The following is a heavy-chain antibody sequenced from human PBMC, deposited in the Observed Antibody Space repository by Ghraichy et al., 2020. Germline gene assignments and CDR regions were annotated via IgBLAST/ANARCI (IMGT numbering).Heavy chain of an antibody. CDR2: IYASGNT. D-gene: IGHD5-18*01. J-gene: IGHJ4*02. CDR3: ARFTALGQPFDY. CDR1: GASISSYY. Sequence: SETLSLTCIVSGASISSYYWNWIQQPAGKGLEWIGRIYASGNTDYNPSLKSRVTMSVDTSNKQFSLNLNSVTAADTAVYFCARFTALGQPFDYWGQGTLVTVSS. V-gene: IGHV4-4*07.